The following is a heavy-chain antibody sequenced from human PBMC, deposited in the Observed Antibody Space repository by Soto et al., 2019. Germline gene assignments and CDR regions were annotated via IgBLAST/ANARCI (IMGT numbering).Heavy chain of an antibody. Sequence: ASVKVSCKASGYTFTGYYMHWVRQAPGQGLEWMGWINPNSGGTNYAQKFQGWVTMTRDTSISTAYMELSRLRSDDTAVYYCARDSYVGNSRTYYYYGMDVWGQGTTVTVSS. V-gene: IGHV1-2*04. D-gene: IGHD3-16*01. CDR2: INPNSGGT. J-gene: IGHJ6*02. CDR1: GYTFTGYY. CDR3: ARDSYVGNSRTYYYYGMDV.